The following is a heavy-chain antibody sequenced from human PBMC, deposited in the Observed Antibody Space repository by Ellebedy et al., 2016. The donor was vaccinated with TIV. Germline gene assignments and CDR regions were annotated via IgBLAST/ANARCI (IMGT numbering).Heavy chain of an antibody. CDR2: ISAHNGHT. J-gene: IGHJ5*02. D-gene: IGHD3-16*01. Sequence: AASVKVSCKASGYTFTNYGITWVRQAPGQGLEWMGWISAHNGHTIYSQKFQGRVTMTTDTPTSTAYMEMRSLRSDDTAQFYCTRDWTYYDSGTVKGWFDAWGQGTLVTVSS. CDR1: GYTFTNYG. V-gene: IGHV1-18*04. CDR3: TRDWTYYDSGTVKGWFDA.